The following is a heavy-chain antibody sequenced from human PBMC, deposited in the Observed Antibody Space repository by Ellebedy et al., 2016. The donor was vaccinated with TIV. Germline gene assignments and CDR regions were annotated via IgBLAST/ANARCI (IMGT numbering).Heavy chain of an antibody. Sequence: SETLSLTXTVSGGSISSYYWSWIRQPPGKGLEWIGYIYYSGSTNYNPSLKSRITISVDTSKNQFSLKLSSVTAADTAVYYCARDYYGSGSLLDYYYGMDVWGQGTTVTVSS. D-gene: IGHD3-10*01. CDR1: GGSISSYY. V-gene: IGHV4-59*13. J-gene: IGHJ6*02. CDR3: ARDYYGSGSLLDYYYGMDV. CDR2: IYYSGST.